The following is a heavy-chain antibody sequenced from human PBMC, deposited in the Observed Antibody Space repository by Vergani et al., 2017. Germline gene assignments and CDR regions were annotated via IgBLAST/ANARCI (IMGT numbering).Heavy chain of an antibody. CDR3: ARGYCSSTSCFYVDY. V-gene: IGHV1-69*12. D-gene: IGHD2-2*03. CDR2: IIPIFGTA. CDR1: GGTFSSSA. Sequence: QVQLVQSGAEVKKPGSSVKVSCKASGGTFSSSAISWVRQAPGQGLEWMGGIIPIFGTANYAQKFQGRVTITADESTGTAYMELSSLRSEDTSVYYCARGYCSSTSCFYVDYWGQGTLVTVSS. J-gene: IGHJ4*02.